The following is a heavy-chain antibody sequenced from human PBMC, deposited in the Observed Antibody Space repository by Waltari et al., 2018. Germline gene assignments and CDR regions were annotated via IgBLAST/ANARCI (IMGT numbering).Heavy chain of an antibody. V-gene: IGHV3-48*03. CDR3: ARGRVGDGDCLDS. CDR2: IHPSGYV. Sequence: EIQLVESGGGLVQHGGSLRLSCEVSGFIFSDYEMNWVRQVPGKGFEWVSFIHPSGYVIYAESVKGRFTISRDNSKSSLFLQMNSLRGEDTAVYFCARGRVGDGDCLDSWGQGTLVTVSS. CDR1: GFIFSDYE. D-gene: IGHD2-21*02. J-gene: IGHJ5*01.